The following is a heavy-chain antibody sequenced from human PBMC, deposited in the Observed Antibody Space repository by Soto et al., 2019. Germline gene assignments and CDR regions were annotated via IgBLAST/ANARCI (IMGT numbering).Heavy chain of an antibody. D-gene: IGHD3-3*01. J-gene: IGHJ6*02. Sequence: ASVKVSCKASGYTFTSYDINWVRQAPGQGLEWLGWMDPNSGVTGYAQKFQGRVSMTRNISINTAHMELSSLRSEDTAVYYCARERKFDFWRKGLDVWGQGTTVTVSS. CDR1: GYTFTSYD. V-gene: IGHV1-8*01. CDR3: ARERKFDFWRKGLDV. CDR2: MDPNSGVT.